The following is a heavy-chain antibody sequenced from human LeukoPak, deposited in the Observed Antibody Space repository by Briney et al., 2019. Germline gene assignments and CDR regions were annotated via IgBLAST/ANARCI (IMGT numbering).Heavy chain of an antibody. D-gene: IGHD6-19*01. CDR2: ISGSGGST. CDR1: GFTFSSYA. J-gene: IGHJ4*02. Sequence: GGSLRLSCAASGFTFSSYAMSWVRQAPGKGLECVSAISGSGGSTYYADSVKSRFTISRDNSKNTLYLQMNSLRAEDTAVYYCAKAQYSSGWYHGYWGQGTLVTVSS. V-gene: IGHV3-23*01. CDR3: AKAQYSSGWYHGY.